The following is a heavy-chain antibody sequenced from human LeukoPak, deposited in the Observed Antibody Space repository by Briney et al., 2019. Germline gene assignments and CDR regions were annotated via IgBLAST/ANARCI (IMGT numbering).Heavy chain of an antibody. CDR2: IKQDGSEK. CDR1: GFTFSRYW. D-gene: IGHD4-11*01. V-gene: IGHV3-7*03. CDR3: AALHEDLDY. Sequence: GGSLRLSCAASGFTFSRYWMSWVRQAPGKGLEWVANIKQDGSEKNYVDSVKGRFTISRDNAKNSLYLQMNSLRAEDTAVYYCAALHEDLDYWGQGTPVTVSS. J-gene: IGHJ4*02.